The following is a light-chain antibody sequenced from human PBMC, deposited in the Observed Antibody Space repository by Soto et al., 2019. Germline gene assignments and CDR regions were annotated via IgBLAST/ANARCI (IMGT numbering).Light chain of an antibody. V-gene: IGKV3-20*01. Sequence: EIVLTPSPAILFLSPGERATLSCRASQSVSSSYLAWYQQKPGQAPRLLIYGTSSRATAIPDRFSGSGSGTDFTLTISRLEPEDFAVYYCQQYGSSSWTFGQGTKVEIK. CDR1: QSVSSSY. CDR3: QQYGSSSWT. J-gene: IGKJ1*01. CDR2: GTS.